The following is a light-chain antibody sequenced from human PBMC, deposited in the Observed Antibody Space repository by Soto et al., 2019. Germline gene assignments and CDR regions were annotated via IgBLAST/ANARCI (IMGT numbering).Light chain of an antibody. CDR1: QSILYSSNNKNY. Sequence: DIGMTQSPDSLAVSLGERATINCKSSQSILYSSNNKNYLVWYQQKPGQPPKXLIYWASTRESGVPDRFSGSGSGTDFTLTISSLQAEDVAVYYCQQYYSAPLTFGGGTKVDIK. CDR2: WAS. J-gene: IGKJ4*01. V-gene: IGKV4-1*01. CDR3: QQYYSAPLT.